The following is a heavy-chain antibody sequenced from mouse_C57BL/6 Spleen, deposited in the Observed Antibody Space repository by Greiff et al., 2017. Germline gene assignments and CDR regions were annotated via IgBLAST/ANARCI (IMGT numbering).Heavy chain of an antibody. V-gene: IGHV1-18*01. Sequence: VQLQQSGPELVKPGASVKIPCKAFGYTFTDYNMDWVKQSHGKSLEWIGDINPNNGGTIYNQKFKGKATLTVDKSSSTAYMELRSLTSEDTAVYYCAREDYYGSSEFAYWGQGTLVTVSA. CDR3: AREDYYGSSEFAY. D-gene: IGHD1-1*01. CDR1: GYTFTDYN. CDR2: INPNNGGT. J-gene: IGHJ3*01.